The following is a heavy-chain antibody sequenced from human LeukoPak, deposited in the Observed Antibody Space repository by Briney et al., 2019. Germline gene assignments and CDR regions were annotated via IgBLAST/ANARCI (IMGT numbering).Heavy chain of an antibody. CDR1: GFTFSTYS. CDR3: ARKGAVAGTVDY. D-gene: IGHD6-19*01. J-gene: IGHJ4*02. Sequence: GGSLRLSCAASGFTFSTYSMNWVRQAPGKGLEWVAVISYDGSNKNYGDSVKGRFTISRDDAKNMLYLQMSSLRAEDTAVYYCARKGAVAGTVDYWGQGTLVTVSS. V-gene: IGHV3-30*03. CDR2: ISYDGSNK.